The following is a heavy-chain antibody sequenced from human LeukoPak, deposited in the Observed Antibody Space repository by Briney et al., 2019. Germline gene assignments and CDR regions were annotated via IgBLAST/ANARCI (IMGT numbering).Heavy chain of an antibody. V-gene: IGHV4-30-2*01. J-gene: IGHJ4*02. CDR1: GGSISSGGYS. CDR3: ARGTWSPYYFDY. Sequence: SETLSLTCAVSGGSISSGGYSWSWIRQPPGKGLEWIGYIYRSGSTYYNPSLKSRVTISVDRSKNQFSLKLSSVTAADTAVYYCARGTWSPYYFDYWGQGTLVTVSS. CDR2: IYRSGST. D-gene: IGHD2-8*01.